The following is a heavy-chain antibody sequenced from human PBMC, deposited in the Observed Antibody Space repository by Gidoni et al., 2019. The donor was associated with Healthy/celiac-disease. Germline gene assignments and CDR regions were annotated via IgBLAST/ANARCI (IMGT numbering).Heavy chain of an antibody. J-gene: IGHJ6*02. CDR1: GGSFSGYY. CDR3: ARGRTGYYYYGMDI. CDR2: INHSGST. V-gene: IGHV4-34*01. Sequence: QVQLQQWGAGLLKPSETLSLTCAVYGGSFSGYYWSWIRQPPGKGLEWFGEINHSGSTNYNPSLKSRVTISVDTSKNQFSLKLSSVTAADTAVYYCARGRTGYYYYGMDIWGQGTTVTVSS.